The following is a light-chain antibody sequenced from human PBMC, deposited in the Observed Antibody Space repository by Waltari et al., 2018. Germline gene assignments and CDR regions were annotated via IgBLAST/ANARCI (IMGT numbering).Light chain of an antibody. CDR2: WAS. CDR1: QTLFYSSNNKNY. J-gene: IGKJ5*01. Sequence: DIVMTQSPDSLAVSLGERATINCKSTQTLFYSSNNKNYLAWYQLKPGQPPKLLIFWASTRESGVPDRFSGSGSGTDFTLTISSLQAEDVAVYYCQQYYSIPITFGQGTRLEIK. V-gene: IGKV4-1*01. CDR3: QQYYSIPIT.